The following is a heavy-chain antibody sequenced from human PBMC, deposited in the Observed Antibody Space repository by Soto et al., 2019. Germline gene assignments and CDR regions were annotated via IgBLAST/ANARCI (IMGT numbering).Heavy chain of an antibody. D-gene: IGHD1-26*01. CDR1: GGTFKNYG. CDR3: AGEVGGTGFHL. V-gene: IGHV1-69*12. CDR2: IIPMYGIA. J-gene: IGHJ5*02. Sequence: QVQLVQSGGEVKKPGSSVRVSCRTSGGTFKNYGFSWVRQAPGQGLEWMGGIIPMYGIANYGQIFQGRLTITADASKNTAYMDLSSLKSEATAVYYCAGEVGGTGFHLWGQGTQVTVSS.